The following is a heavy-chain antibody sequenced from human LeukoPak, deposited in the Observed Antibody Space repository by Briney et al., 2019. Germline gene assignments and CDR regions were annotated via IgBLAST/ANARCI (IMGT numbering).Heavy chain of an antibody. J-gene: IGHJ6*02. CDR2: ISYDGSNK. D-gene: IGHD4-11*01. CDR3: ASDYSNYYPPANYYYGKDV. CDR1: GFTFSSYA. Sequence: PGGSLRLSCAASGFTFSSYAMHWVRQAPGKGLEWVAVISYDGSNKYYADSVKGRFTISRDNSKNTLYLQMNSLRAEDTAVYYCASDYSNYYPPANYYYGKDVWGQGTRSPSP. V-gene: IGHV3-30*04.